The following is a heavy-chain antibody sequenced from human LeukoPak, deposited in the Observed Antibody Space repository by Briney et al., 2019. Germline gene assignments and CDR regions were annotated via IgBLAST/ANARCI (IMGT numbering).Heavy chain of an antibody. Sequence: PGGSLRLSCAASGFTFSSYGMSWVRQAPGKGLEWVSAISGSGGSTYYADSVKGRFTISRDNSKNTLYLQMNSLRAEDTAVYYCAKIGGYDWGVFDYWGQGTLVTVSS. V-gene: IGHV3-23*01. D-gene: IGHD5-12*01. J-gene: IGHJ4*02. CDR2: ISGSGGST. CDR3: AKIGGYDWGVFDY. CDR1: GFTFSSYG.